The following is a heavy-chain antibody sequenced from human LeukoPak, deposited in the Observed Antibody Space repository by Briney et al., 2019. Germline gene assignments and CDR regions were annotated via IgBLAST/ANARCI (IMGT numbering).Heavy chain of an antibody. V-gene: IGHV4-39*01. CDR3: ARLTAYYESSGYYFDY. D-gene: IGHD3-22*01. Sequence: NPSETQTLTCTVSGDSISSSSYYWGWIRQPPGKGLEWIGSIYYSGSTYYNPSLKSRVTISVDTSKNQFSLKLSSVTAADTAVYYCARLTAYYESSGYYFDYWGQGTLVTVSS. J-gene: IGHJ4*02. CDR1: GDSISSSSYY. CDR2: IYYSGST.